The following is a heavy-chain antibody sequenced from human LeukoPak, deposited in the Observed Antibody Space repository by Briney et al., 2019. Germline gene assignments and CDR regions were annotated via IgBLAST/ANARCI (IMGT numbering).Heavy chain of an antibody. CDR2: IYYSGST. CDR1: GGSISSGDYY. J-gene: IGHJ4*02. Sequence: SETLSLTYTVSGGSISSGDYYWSWIRQPPGKGLEWIGYIYYSGSTYYNPSLKSRVTISVDTSKNQFSLKLSSVTAADTAVYYCAREGPYGSGIDYWGQGTLVTVSS. CDR3: AREGPYGSGIDY. D-gene: IGHD3-10*01. V-gene: IGHV4-30-4*01.